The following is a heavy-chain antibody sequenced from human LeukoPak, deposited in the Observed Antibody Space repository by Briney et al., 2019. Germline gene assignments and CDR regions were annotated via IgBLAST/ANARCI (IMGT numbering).Heavy chain of an antibody. CDR2: INHSGST. J-gene: IGHJ6*03. Sequence: SETLSLTCAVYGGSFSGYYWSWTRQPPGKGLEWIGEINHSGSTNYNPSLKSRVTISVDTSKNQFSLKLSSVTAADTAVYYCARAAIGYCSSTSCYPYYYYYMDVWGKGTTVTVSS. CDR3: ARAAIGYCSSTSCYPYYYYYMDV. V-gene: IGHV4-34*01. CDR1: GGSFSGYY. D-gene: IGHD2-2*01.